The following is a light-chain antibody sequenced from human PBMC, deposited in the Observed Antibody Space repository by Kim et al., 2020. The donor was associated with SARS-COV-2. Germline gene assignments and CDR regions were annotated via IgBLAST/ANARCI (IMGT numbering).Light chain of an antibody. CDR1: GSNIGAGYE. Sequence: QRVTISCTGSGSNIGAGYEVHWYQQVPGTAPKLLIYANNNRPSGVPDRFSASKSGTSASLAITGLQAEDEADYYCQSYDSSLRGSVFGGGTQLTVL. CDR2: ANN. CDR3: QSYDSSLRGSV. V-gene: IGLV1-40*01. J-gene: IGLJ3*02.